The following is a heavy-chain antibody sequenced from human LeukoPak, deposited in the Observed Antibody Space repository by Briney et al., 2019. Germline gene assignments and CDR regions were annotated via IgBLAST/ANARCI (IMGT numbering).Heavy chain of an antibody. CDR2: ISYDGSNK. CDR1: GFTFSSYA. D-gene: IGHD6-13*01. V-gene: IGHV3-30-3*01. J-gene: IGHJ4*02. CDR3: ARLYSSRMFDY. Sequence: GGALRLSCAASGFTFSSYAMHWGRQAPGKGVEWVAVISYDGSNKYYADSVKGRFTISRDNSKNTLYLQMNSLRAEDTAVYYCARLYSSRMFDYWGQGTLVTVSS.